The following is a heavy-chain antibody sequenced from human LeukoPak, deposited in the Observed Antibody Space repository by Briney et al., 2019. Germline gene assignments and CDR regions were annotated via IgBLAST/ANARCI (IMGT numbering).Heavy chain of an antibody. CDR3: ARGTAMGYWYFDL. CDR2: INAGNGNA. Sequence: GASVKVSCKASGYTFTSYAMHWVRQAPGQRLEWMGWINAGNGNAKYSQEFQGRVTITRDTSASTAYMELSSLRSEDMAVYYCARGTAMGYWYFDLWGRGTLVTVSS. CDR1: GYTFTSYA. D-gene: IGHD5-18*01. J-gene: IGHJ2*01. V-gene: IGHV1-3*03.